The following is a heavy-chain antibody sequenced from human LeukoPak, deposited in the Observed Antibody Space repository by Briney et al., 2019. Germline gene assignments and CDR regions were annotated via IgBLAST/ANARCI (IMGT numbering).Heavy chain of an antibody. CDR1: GGTFSSYA. CDR3: ARDYGYYDSSYGYFDY. J-gene: IGHJ4*02. CDR2: IIPIFGTA. Sequence: SVKVSCKASGGTFSSYAISWVRQAPGQGLEWMGGIIPIFGTANYAQKFQGRVTITADESTSTAYMELSSLRSEDTAVYYCARDYGYYDSSYGYFDYWGQGTLVTVSS. D-gene: IGHD3-22*01. V-gene: IGHV1-69*13.